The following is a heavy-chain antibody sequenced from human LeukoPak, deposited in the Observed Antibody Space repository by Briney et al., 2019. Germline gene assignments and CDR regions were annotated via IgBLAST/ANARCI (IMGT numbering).Heavy chain of an antibody. J-gene: IGHJ4*02. CDR3: ATGRAAHLFDY. CDR2: VKQEGSEK. D-gene: IGHD6-6*01. CDR1: GFTFSSHW. V-gene: IGHV3-7*01. Sequence: GGSLRLSCAASGFTFSSHWMIWVRQAPGKGLEGVDNVKQEGSEKYYVDPVKGRFTISRVNAKNSLYLQMNSLRGEDTAVYYCATGRAAHLFDYWGQGTLVTVSS.